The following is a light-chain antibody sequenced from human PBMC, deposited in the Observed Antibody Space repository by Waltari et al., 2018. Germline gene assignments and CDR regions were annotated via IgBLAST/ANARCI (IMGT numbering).Light chain of an antibody. Sequence: QSVLTQPPSVSGTPGPRVSISCSGSSSNIASNSVNWYQQVPGTAPKLLIYSNNQRPSGVPDRFAGSKSGTSASLAISGLQSEDEADYYCATWDDSLNGLFGVGTKLTVL. V-gene: IGLV1-44*01. J-gene: IGLJ2*01. CDR2: SNN. CDR3: ATWDDSLNGL. CDR1: SSNIASNS.